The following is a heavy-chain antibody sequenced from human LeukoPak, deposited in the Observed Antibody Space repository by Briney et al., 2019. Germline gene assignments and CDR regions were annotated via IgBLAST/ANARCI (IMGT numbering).Heavy chain of an antibody. CDR2: ISGSGGST. V-gene: IGHV3-23*01. J-gene: IGHJ4*02. CDR3: AKLVESSYYFDY. CDR1: GFTYSSYA. Sequence: GGSLRLSCAASGFTYSSYAMSWVRQAPGKGLEWVSAISGSGGSTYYADSVKGRFTISRDNSKNTLYLQMNSLRAEDTAVYYCAKLVESSYYFDYWGQGTLVTVSS. D-gene: IGHD3-16*01.